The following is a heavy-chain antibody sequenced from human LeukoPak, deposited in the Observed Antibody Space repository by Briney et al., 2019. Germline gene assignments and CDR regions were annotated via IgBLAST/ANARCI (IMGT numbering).Heavy chain of an antibody. J-gene: IGHJ4*02. V-gene: IGHV4-61*02. Sequence: SETLSLTCTVSGGSISSGSYYWSWIRQPAGKGLEWIGRIYTSGSTNCNPSLKSRVTISVDTSKNQFSLKLSSVTAADTAVYYCARFPYIAILGFDYWGQGTLVTVSS. CDR2: IYTSGST. CDR3: ARFPYIAILGFDY. CDR1: GGSISSGSYY. D-gene: IGHD3-9*01.